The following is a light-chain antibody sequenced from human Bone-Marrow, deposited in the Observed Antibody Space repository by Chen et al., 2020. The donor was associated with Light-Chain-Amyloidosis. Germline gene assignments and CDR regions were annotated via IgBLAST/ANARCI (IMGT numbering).Light chain of an antibody. CDR1: DLPTKY. Sequence: SYELTQPPSVSVSPGQTARITCSGDDLPTKYAYWYQQKPGQAPVLGIHRDTERPLGISERFSGSSSGTTATLTISGVQAEDEADYHCQSADSSGTYEVIFGGGTKLTVL. CDR2: RDT. J-gene: IGLJ2*01. V-gene: IGLV3-25*03. CDR3: QSADSSGTYEVI.